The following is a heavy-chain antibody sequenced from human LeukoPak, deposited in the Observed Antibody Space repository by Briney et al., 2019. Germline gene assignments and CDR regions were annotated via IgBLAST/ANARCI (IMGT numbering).Heavy chain of an antibody. J-gene: IGHJ4*02. CDR3: EKAPTTLDYFYS. D-gene: IGHD5-12*01. V-gene: IGHV3-23*01. CDR2: ISGSGGST. CDR1: GFTFSSYA. Sequence: GGSLRLSCAASGFTFSSYAMSWVRQAPGKGLELVSAISGSGGSTYYADSLQGRFTIFRDNSKNTLYLQMSSLIAEDTAVYYCEKAPTTLDYFYSSGAGALVTVSS.